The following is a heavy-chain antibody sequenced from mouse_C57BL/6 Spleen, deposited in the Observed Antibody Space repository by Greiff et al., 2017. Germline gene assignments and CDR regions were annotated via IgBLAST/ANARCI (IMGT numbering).Heavy chain of an antibody. Sequence: EVKLVESGGGLVKPGGSLKLSCAASGFTFSSYAMSWVRQTPDKRLEWVATISDGGSYTYYPDNVKGRFTISRDNAKNNLYMQMSHLKSEDTAMYYCARVDYGNYFDYWGQGTTLTVSS. CDR1: GFTFSSYA. CDR2: ISDGGSYT. CDR3: ARVDYGNYFDY. J-gene: IGHJ2*01. D-gene: IGHD1-1*01. V-gene: IGHV5-4*03.